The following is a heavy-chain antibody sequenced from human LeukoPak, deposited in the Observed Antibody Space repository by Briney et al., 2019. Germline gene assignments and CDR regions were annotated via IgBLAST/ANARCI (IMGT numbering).Heavy chain of an antibody. D-gene: IGHD6-19*01. CDR2: IRSDGINK. V-gene: IGHV3-30*02. Sequence: GGSLRLSCAASGFTFSDYRMHWVRQAPGKGLEWVTFIRSDGINKYYSVSVKGRFTLSRDNSKNTLYLQMNSLRPEDTAIYYCAKGSAWSHGYFDYWGQGTLVTVSS. CDR1: GFTFSDYR. CDR3: AKGSAWSHGYFDY. J-gene: IGHJ4*02.